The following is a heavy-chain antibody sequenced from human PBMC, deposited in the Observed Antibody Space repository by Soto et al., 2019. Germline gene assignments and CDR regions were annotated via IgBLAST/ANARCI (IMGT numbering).Heavy chain of an antibody. CDR1: GFTFTDAW. Sequence: EVQLVESGGGLVKPGGSLRLSCAASGFTFTDAWMSWVRQAPGKGLEWVGRIKSKTDGGTTDYAAPVKGRLPISREDSKNTLYLQMKDLKGEDPAVYYCPTSSSLYSYGQLDYWGQGTLVTV. CDR2: IKSKTDGGTT. V-gene: IGHV3-15*01. D-gene: IGHD5-18*01. J-gene: IGHJ4*02. CDR3: PTSSSLYSYGQLDY.